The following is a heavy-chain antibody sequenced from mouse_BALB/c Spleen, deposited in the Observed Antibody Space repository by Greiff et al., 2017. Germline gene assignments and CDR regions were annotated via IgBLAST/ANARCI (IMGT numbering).Heavy chain of an antibody. CDR3: ARLRYYAMDY. CDR1: GYAFTNYL. J-gene: IGHJ4*01. CDR2: INPGSGGT. Sequence: QVHVKQSGAELVRPGTSVKVSCKASGYAFTNYLIEWVKQRPGQGLEWIGVINPGSGGTNYNEKFKGKATLTADKSSSTAYMQLSSLTSDASAVYFCARLRYYAMDYWGQGTSVTVSS. V-gene: IGHV1-54*01. D-gene: IGHD1-1*01.